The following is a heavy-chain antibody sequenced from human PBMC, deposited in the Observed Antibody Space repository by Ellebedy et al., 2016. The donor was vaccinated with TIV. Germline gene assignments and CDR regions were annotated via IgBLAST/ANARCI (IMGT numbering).Heavy chain of an antibody. D-gene: IGHD3-10*01. CDR2: IYSGGST. J-gene: IGHJ6*02. CDR3: ASHYGSGSYYSEFRGMDV. V-gene: IGHV3-66*04. Sequence: GGSLRLSCAASGFTVSSNYMSWVRQAPGKGLEWVSVIYSGGSTYYADSVKGRFTISRDNAKNTLYLQMNSLRAEDTAVYYCASHYGSGSYYSEFRGMDVWGQGTTVTVSS. CDR1: GFTVSSNY.